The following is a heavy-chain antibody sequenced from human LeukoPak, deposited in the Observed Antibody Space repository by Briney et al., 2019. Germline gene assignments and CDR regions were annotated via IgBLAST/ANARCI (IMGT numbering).Heavy chain of an antibody. J-gene: IGHJ4*02. Sequence: PSETLYLTCTVSGGSIRSSYYYWGWIRQPPGKGLEWIGEINHSGSTNYNPSLKSRVTISVDTSKNQFSLKLSSVTAADTAVYYCARGRVKLGRRPNGRTVLFDYWGQGTLVTVSS. D-gene: IGHD4-17*01. V-gene: IGHV4-39*07. CDR3: ARGRVKLGRRPNGRTVLFDY. CDR1: GGSIRSSYYY. CDR2: INHSGST.